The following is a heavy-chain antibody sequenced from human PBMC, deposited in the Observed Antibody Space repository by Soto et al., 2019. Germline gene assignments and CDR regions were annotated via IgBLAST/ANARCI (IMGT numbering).Heavy chain of an antibody. J-gene: IGHJ4*02. Sequence: QVQLVQSGAEVKKPGASVKVSCKASGYTFTSYGISWVRQAPGQGLEWMGWINAYNGNTNYAQKFQGRVTMTTDTSTSTAYMELRSLRSDDTAVYYCARSGIPERYFDTHFEYWGQGTLVTVSS. D-gene: IGHD3-9*01. V-gene: IGHV1-18*04. CDR1: GYTFTSYG. CDR3: ARSGIPERYFDTHFEY. CDR2: INAYNGNT.